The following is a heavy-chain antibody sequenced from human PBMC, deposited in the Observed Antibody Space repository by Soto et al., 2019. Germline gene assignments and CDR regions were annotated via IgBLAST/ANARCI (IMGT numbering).Heavy chain of an antibody. V-gene: IGHV3-33*01. Sequence: GGSLRLSCAASGFTFSSYGMHWVCQAQGKGLEWVAVIWYDGSNKYYADSVKGRFTISRDNSKNTLYLQMNSLRAEDTAVYYCARDRTYYYDSSGSLDYWGQGTLVTVSS. CDR3: ARDRTYYYDSSGSLDY. D-gene: IGHD3-22*01. CDR1: GFTFSSYG. J-gene: IGHJ4*02. CDR2: IWYDGSNK.